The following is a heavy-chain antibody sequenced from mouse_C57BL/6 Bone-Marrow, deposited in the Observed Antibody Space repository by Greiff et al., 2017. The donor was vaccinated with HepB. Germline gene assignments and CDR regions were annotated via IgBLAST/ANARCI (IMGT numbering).Heavy chain of an antibody. CDR1: GYTFTNYW. J-gene: IGHJ2*01. Sequence: QVHVKQSGAELVRPGTSVKMSCKASGYTFTNYWIGWAKQRPGHGLEWIGDIYPGGGYTNYNEKFKGKATLTADKSSRTAYMQFSSLTSEDSAIYYCASAYPTGYFDYWGQGTTLTVSS. CDR2: IYPGGGYT. V-gene: IGHV1-63*01. D-gene: IGHD2-10*01. CDR3: ASAYPTGYFDY.